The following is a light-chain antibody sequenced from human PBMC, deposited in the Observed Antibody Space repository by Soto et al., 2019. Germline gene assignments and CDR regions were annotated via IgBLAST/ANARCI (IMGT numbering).Light chain of an antibody. V-gene: IGLV7-46*01. CDR3: LLSYNGARV. Sequence: QAVVTQEPSLTVSPGGTVSLPCASSPGAVTSTHWPYWVQQKPGQAPRTMIHDTNVRHSWTPARFSGSLLGGKAALTLSGAQPEDEADYYCLLSYNGARVFGGGTKVTV. CDR1: PGAVTSTHW. CDR2: DTN. J-gene: IGLJ2*01.